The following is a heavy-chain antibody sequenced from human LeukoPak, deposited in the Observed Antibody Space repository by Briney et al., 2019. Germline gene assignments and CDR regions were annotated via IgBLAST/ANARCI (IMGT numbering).Heavy chain of an antibody. D-gene: IGHD6-13*01. Sequence: SETLSLTCTVSGGSISSYYWGWIRQPPGKGLEWIGSIYYSGSTYYNPSLKSRVTISVDTSKNQFSLKLSSVTAADTAVYYCARVAGVSIAAAGTGYFDYWGQGTLVTVSS. CDR3: ARVAGVSIAAAGTGYFDY. CDR2: IYYSGST. CDR1: GGSISSYY. J-gene: IGHJ4*02. V-gene: IGHV4-39*07.